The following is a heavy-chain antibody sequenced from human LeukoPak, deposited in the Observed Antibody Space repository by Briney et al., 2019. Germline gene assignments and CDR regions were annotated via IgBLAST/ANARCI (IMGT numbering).Heavy chain of an antibody. Sequence: GGSLRLSCAASGFTFSSYAMSWVRQAPGKGLEWVSAISGSGGSTYYADSVKGRFTISRDNAKNSLYLQMNSLRAEDTAVYYCAPRAGRLFDYWGQGTLVTVSS. V-gene: IGHV3-23*01. J-gene: IGHJ4*02. CDR1: GFTFSSYA. D-gene: IGHD6-13*01. CDR3: APRAGRLFDY. CDR2: ISGSGGST.